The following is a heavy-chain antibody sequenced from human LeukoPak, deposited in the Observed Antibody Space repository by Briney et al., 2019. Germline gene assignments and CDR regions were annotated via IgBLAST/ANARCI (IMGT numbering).Heavy chain of an antibody. J-gene: IGHJ6*03. CDR2: IYSGGST. CDR3: ARVGPMGSSWYVGSYYYYYYMDV. Sequence: PGGSLRLSCAASGFTVSSNYMSWVRQAPGKGLEWVSVIYSGGSTYYADSVKGRFTISRDNSKNTLYLQMNSLRAEDTAVYYCARVGPMGSSWYVGSYYYYYYMDVWGKGTTVTISS. CDR1: GFTVSSNY. V-gene: IGHV3-53*01. D-gene: IGHD6-13*01.